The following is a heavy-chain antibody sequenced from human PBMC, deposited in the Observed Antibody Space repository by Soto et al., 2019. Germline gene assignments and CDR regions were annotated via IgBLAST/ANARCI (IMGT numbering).Heavy chain of an antibody. CDR2: IHYTGNT. V-gene: IGHV4-59*01. J-gene: IGHJ4*02. CDR3: ARSRLAAAMGDN. D-gene: IGHD6-13*01. CDR1: SGSISSYY. Sequence: SETLSLTCTVSSGSISSYYWSWIRQPPGKGLEWIGYIHYTGNTNSNPSLKGRVTLSIDPSWNQFSLKLRSVTAADTAVYYCARSRLAAAMGDNWGQGTLVTSPQ.